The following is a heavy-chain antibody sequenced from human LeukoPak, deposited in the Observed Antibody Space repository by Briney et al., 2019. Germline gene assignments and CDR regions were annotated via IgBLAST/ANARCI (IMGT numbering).Heavy chain of an antibody. D-gene: IGHD6-13*01. Sequence: SGPALVKPTQTLTLTCTFSGFSLTTPGTCVSWIRQPPGKALEWLARIDWLDDKYYITSLKAGLTISKDTSKNQVVLTMTNLGPVDTATYYCALTHSTSWYLLDYWGPGTLVTVSS. CDR2: IDWLDDK. V-gene: IGHV2-70*11. J-gene: IGHJ4*02. CDR1: GFSLTTPGTC. CDR3: ALTHSTSWYLLDY.